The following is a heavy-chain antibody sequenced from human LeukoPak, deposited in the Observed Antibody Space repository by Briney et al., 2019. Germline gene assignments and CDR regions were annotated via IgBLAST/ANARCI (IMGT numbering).Heavy chain of an antibody. J-gene: IGHJ4*02. D-gene: IGHD3-3*01. Sequence: SETLSLTCAVYGGSFSGYYWSWIRQPPGKGLEWIGEINHSGSTNYNPSLKSRVTISVDTSKNQFSLKLSSVIAADTAVYYCAREKNRDFRSGQLRSGFDHWGQGTLVTASS. CDR3: AREKNRDFRSGQLRSGFDH. CDR2: INHSGST. CDR1: GGSFSGYY. V-gene: IGHV4-34*01.